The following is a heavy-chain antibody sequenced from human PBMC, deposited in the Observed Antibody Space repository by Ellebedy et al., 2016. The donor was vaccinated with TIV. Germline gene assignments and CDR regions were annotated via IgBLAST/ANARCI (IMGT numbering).Heavy chain of an antibody. J-gene: IGHJ4*02. V-gene: IGHV4-34*01. CDR3: ARRAGWSYYFDY. CDR2: FNDVGTT. Sequence: MPSETLSLTCAVYGASLSGYQWSWIRLSPGKGLQWIGEFNDVGTTYYNPSLKSRVTISVDTSKNQFSLKLSPVTAADTAVYYCARRAGWSYYFDYWGQGTLVTVSS. D-gene: IGHD6-19*01. CDR1: GASLSGYQ.